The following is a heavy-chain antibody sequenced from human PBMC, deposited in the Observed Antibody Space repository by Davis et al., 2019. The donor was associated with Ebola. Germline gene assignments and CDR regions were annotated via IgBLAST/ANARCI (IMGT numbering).Heavy chain of an antibody. V-gene: IGHV1-46*01. D-gene: IGHD3-16*02. CDR1: GYTFTSYY. J-gene: IGHJ4*02. CDR3: AIGFGGVIDPDY. CDR2: INPSGGST. Sequence: ASVKVSCKASGYTFTSYYMHWVRQAPGQGLEWMGIINPSGGSTSYAQKFQGRVTITADKSTSTAYMELSSLRSEDTAVYYCAIGFGGVIDPDYWGQGTLVTVSS.